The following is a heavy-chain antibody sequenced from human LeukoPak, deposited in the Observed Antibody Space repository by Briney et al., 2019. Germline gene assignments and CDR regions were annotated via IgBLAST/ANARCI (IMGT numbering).Heavy chain of an antibody. CDR3: ARDADSSSWYGGWFDP. Sequence: GGSLRLSCAASGFTFDDYAMHWVRQAPGKGLEWVSGISWNSGSIGYADSVKGRFTISRDNAKNSLYLQMNSLRAEDTAVYYCARDADSSSWYGGWFDPWGQGTLVTVSS. CDR2: ISWNSGSI. CDR1: GFTFDDYA. J-gene: IGHJ5*02. V-gene: IGHV3-9*01. D-gene: IGHD6-13*01.